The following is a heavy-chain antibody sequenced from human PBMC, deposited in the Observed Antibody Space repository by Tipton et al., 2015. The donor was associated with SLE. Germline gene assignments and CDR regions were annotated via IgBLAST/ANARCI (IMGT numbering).Heavy chain of an antibody. V-gene: IGHV3-48*04. Sequence: SLRLSCAASGFTFSTSSMNWVRQAPGKGLEWVSYISSSGSTIYYADSGKGRFTISRDNAKNSLYLQMNSLRAEDTAVYYCAREPYSTIGWFDPWGQGTLVTVSS. CDR3: AREPYSTIGWFDP. D-gene: IGHD2/OR15-2a*01. J-gene: IGHJ5*02. CDR2: ISSSGSTI. CDR1: GFTFSTSS.